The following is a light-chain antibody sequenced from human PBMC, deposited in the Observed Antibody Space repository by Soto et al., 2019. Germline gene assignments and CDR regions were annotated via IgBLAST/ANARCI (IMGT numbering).Light chain of an antibody. J-gene: IGKJ5*01. CDR1: QSVSSN. Sequence: EIVLTQSPATLSLSPGERATLSCRASQSVSSNLAGRQQKPGRAPRSLMYDASTRATGSLARCCGSGGCTEFILTTISRQEQEYVVVYCRQHYSGSATFGQGTRLEIK. V-gene: IGKV3D-11*03. CDR2: DAS. CDR3: QHYSGSAT.